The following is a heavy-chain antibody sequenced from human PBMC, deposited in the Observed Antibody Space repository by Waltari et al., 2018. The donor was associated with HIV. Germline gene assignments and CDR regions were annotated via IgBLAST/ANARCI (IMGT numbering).Heavy chain of an antibody. D-gene: IGHD5-18*01. CDR3: ARGKYSYGSDAFDI. Sequence: QVQLQQWGAGLLKPSETLSLTCAVYGGSFSGYYWSWIRQPPGKGLEWSGEINHSGTTNYHPSLKSRVTISVDTSKNQFSLKLSSVTAADTAVYYCARGKYSYGSDAFDIWGQGTMVTVSS. J-gene: IGHJ3*02. V-gene: IGHV4-34*01. CDR1: GGSFSGYY. CDR2: INHSGTT.